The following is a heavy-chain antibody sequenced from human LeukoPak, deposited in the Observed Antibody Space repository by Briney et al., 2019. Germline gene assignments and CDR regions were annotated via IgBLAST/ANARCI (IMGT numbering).Heavy chain of an antibody. CDR2: ISGSGTDT. D-gene: IGHD3-22*01. Sequence: GGSLRLSCAASGFSFSSCAMSWVRQAPGKGLEWVSGISGSGTDTYYADSVKGRFTISRDNSKNTLFLQMNSLRVEDTAVYYCANGRTIRGYLAHDDWGPGTLVIVSS. CDR1: GFSFSSCA. CDR3: ANGRTIRGYLAHDD. V-gene: IGHV3-23*01. J-gene: IGHJ4*02.